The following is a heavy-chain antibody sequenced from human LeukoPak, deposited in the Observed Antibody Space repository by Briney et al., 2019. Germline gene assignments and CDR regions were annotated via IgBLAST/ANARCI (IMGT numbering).Heavy chain of an antibody. Sequence: PGGSLRLSCAASGFTFSSYAMSWVRQAPRKGLEWVSSISSSSSYIYYADSMKGRFTVSRDNAKNSLFLQMNSLRAEDTAVYYCARERLVVVGDAYYYYGMDVWGQGTTVTVSS. J-gene: IGHJ6*02. CDR1: GFTFSSYA. V-gene: IGHV3-21*01. CDR3: ARERLVVVGDAYYYYGMDV. D-gene: IGHD2-2*01. CDR2: ISSSSSYI.